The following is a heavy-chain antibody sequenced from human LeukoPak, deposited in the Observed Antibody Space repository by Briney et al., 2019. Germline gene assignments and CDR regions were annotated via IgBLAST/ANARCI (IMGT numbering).Heavy chain of an antibody. D-gene: IGHD3-22*01. CDR2: ISGNGGST. CDR3: AKAGGYSLYYFDY. CDR1: GFSFSSYA. V-gene: IGHV3-23*01. J-gene: IGHJ4*02. Sequence: QPGGSLRLSCAASGFSFSSYAMSWVRQAPGKGLEWVSTISGNGGSTYSVDSVKGRFTISRDNSKNTLYLQMNSLRAEDTAVYYCAKAGGYSLYYFDYWGQGTLVTVSS.